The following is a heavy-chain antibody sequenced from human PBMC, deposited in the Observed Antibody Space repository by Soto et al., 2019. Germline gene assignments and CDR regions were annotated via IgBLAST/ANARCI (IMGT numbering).Heavy chain of an antibody. D-gene: IGHD2-21*01. CDR2: LYYTGSA. V-gene: IGHV4-59*01. J-gene: IGHJ6*02. CDR1: GVSISSYY. Sequence: PSETLSLTCTVSGVSISSYYWTWIRQPPGKGLEWIASLYYTGSADYNPSLKSRITGSAASSRTRFSLRLRSVTAADSAVYYCARALLGGPREYSVGMDVWGQGATVTVSS. CDR3: ARALLGGPREYSVGMDV.